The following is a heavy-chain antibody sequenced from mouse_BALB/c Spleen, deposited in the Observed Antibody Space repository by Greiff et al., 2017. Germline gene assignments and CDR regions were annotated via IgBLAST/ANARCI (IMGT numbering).Heavy chain of an antibody. CDR3: AREKGYGSSAMDY. Sequence: EVMLVESGGGLVKPGGSLKLSCAASGFTFSSYAMSWVRQTPEKRLEWVASISSGGSTYYPDSVKGRFTISRDNARNILYLQMSSLRSEDTAMYYCAREKGYGSSAMDYWGQGTSVTVSS. V-gene: IGHV5-6-5*01. J-gene: IGHJ4*01. CDR2: ISSGGST. CDR1: GFTFSSYA. D-gene: IGHD1-1*01.